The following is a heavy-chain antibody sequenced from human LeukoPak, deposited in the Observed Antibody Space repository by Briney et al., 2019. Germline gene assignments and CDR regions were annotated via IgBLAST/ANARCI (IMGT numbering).Heavy chain of an antibody. CDR3: AREDILTSYGIDY. V-gene: IGHV4-31*03. J-gene: IGHJ4*02. Sequence: SETLSLTCTVSGGSISSGGYYWSWIRQHPGKGLEGIGYIYYSGSTYYNPSIKSRVTISVDTSKNQFSLKLSSVTAADTAVYYCAREDILTSYGIDYWGQGTLVTVSS. D-gene: IGHD3-9*01. CDR2: IYYSGST. CDR1: GGSISSGGYY.